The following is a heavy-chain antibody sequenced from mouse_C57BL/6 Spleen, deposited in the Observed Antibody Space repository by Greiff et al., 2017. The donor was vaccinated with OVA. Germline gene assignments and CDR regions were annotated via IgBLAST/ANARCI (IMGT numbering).Heavy chain of an antibody. V-gene: IGHV5-12*01. D-gene: IGHD2-1*01. CDR2: ISNGGGST. CDR1: GFTFSDYY. CDR3: ARLYYGNYWYFDV. J-gene: IGHJ1*03. Sequence: EVKLMESGGGLVQPGGSLKLSCAASGFTFSDYYMYWVRQTPEKRLEWVAYISNGGGSTYYPDTVKGRFTISRDNAKNTLYLQMSRLKSEDTAMYYCARLYYGNYWYFDVWGTGTTVTVSS.